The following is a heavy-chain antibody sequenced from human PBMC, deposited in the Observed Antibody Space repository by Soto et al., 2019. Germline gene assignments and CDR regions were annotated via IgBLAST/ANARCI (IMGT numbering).Heavy chain of an antibody. J-gene: IGHJ6*02. CDR2: IIPIFGTA. Sequence: QVQMVQSGAEVKKPGSSVKVSCKASGGTFSSYAISWVRQAPGQGLEWMGGIIPIFGTANYAQKCQGRVTITADESMSTAYMELSSLRSEDTAVYYCARPRGYYYGMDVWGQGTTVTVSS. V-gene: IGHV1-69*12. CDR1: GGTFSSYA. CDR3: ARPRGYYYGMDV.